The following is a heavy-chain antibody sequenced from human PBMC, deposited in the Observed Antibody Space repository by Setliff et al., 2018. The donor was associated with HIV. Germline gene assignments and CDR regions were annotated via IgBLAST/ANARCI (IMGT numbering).Heavy chain of an antibody. Sequence: SETLSLTCTVSGGSINSTSYYWGWIRQPPGNGLEWIGSIYHTGSTYYKPSLKSRVTISFDTSKNQFSLRRSSVAAGDTAVYYCARSIVPVASGYYYFEYWGQGTLVTVSS. D-gene: IGHD3-3*01. J-gene: IGHJ4*02. CDR3: ARSIVPVASGYYYFEY. CDR1: GGSINSTSYY. V-gene: IGHV4-39*01. CDR2: IYHTGST.